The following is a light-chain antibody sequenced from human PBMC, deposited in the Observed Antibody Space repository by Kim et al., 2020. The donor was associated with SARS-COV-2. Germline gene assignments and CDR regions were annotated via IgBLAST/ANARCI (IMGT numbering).Light chain of an antibody. CDR3: QQTAGWPT. CDR1: QSVSSF. Sequence: EFVLTQSPATLSLSPGERATLSCRASQSVSSFLAWYQQKPGQAPRLLIYAASNRATGIPARFSGSGSGTDFTLTISSLEPEDFGLYYCQQTAGWPTFGGGTKVDIK. J-gene: IGKJ4*01. V-gene: IGKV3-11*01. CDR2: AAS.